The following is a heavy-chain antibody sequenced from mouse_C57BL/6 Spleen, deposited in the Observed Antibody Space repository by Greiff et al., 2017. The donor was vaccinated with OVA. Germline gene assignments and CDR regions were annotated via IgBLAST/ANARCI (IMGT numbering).Heavy chain of an antibody. CDR2: ISNGGGST. CDR3: ARHVAMDY. Sequence: DVQLVESGGGLVQPGGSLKLSCAASGFTFSDYYMYWVRQTPEKRLEWVAYISNGGGSTYYPDTVQGRFTISRDNAKNTLYLQMSRLKSEDTAMYYCARHVAMDYWGQGTSVTVSS. CDR1: GFTFSDYY. V-gene: IGHV5-12*01. J-gene: IGHJ4*01.